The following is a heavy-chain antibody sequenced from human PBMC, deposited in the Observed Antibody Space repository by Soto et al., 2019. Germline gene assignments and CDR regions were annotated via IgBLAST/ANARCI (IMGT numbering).Heavy chain of an antibody. CDR1: GFSFSHYA. CDR2: IAYDGTNI. Sequence: QVQLVESGGGVVQPGRSLRLSCAASGFSFSHYAMHWVRQAPGKGLEWVAVIAYDGTNIYYADAVKGRFTISRDNSKNTLHLQMNSLRLEATAVYYCAREEYDNLYFAYWGQGTLVTVS. CDR3: AREEYDNLYFAY. V-gene: IGHV3-30*04. D-gene: IGHD3-9*01. J-gene: IGHJ4*02.